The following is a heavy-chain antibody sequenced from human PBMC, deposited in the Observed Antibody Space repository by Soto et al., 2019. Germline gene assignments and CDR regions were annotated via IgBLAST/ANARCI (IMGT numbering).Heavy chain of an antibody. CDR3: ARGGLALMEV. CDR1: GYTFTSYA. CDR2: INAGNGNT. V-gene: IGHV1-3*01. Sequence: QVQLVQSGADVKKPGASVKVSCKASGYTFTSYAMHWVRQAPGQRLEWMGWINAGNGNTKYSQKFQGRVTITRDTSVRRAYVGLRSLRCGDTAGYYCARGGLALMEVWGQGTTVTVSS. D-gene: IGHD3-16*01. J-gene: IGHJ6*02.